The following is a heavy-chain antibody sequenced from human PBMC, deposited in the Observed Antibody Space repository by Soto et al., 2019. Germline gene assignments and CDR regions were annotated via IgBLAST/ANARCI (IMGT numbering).Heavy chain of an antibody. D-gene: IGHD2-2*01. CDR2: INNDGSST. CDR1: GFTFSSYW. CDR3: AREVYCSSASCHQIPPD. Sequence: PGGSLRLSCAASGFTFSSYWMHWVRQAPGKGLVWVSHINNDGSSTRYADSVKGRFTMSRDNAKNTLYLQMNSLRAEDTAVYYCAREVYCSSASCHQIPPDWGQGSLVTVCS. J-gene: IGHJ4*02. V-gene: IGHV3-74*01.